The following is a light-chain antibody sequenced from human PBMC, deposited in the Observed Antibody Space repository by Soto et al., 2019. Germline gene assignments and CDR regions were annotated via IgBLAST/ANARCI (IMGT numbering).Light chain of an antibody. CDR3: SAFATSRASV. J-gene: IGLJ1*01. Sequence: QSALTQPASVSGSPGQSITISCTGISSDVGAYNYVSWYQQQSGKSPKLLIHEVSIRPAGVSDRFSGSKSGNTASLTISGLQAEDEAAYYCSAFATSRASVFGIGTKGTVL. CDR2: EVS. V-gene: IGLV2-14*01. CDR1: SSDVGAYNY.